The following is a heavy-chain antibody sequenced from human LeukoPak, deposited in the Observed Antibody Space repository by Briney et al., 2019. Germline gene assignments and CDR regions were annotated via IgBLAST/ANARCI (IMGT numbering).Heavy chain of an antibody. CDR2: INHSGST. V-gene: IGHV4-34*01. CDR1: GESFSGYY. D-gene: IGHD6-19*01. Sequence: SETLSLTCAVYGESFSGYYWSWIRQPPGKGLEWVGEINHSGSTNYNPSLKSRVTISVDTSKNQFSLKLSSVTAADTAVYYCARGRGYSSGWYYFDYWGQGTLVTVSS. J-gene: IGHJ4*02. CDR3: ARGRGYSSGWYYFDY.